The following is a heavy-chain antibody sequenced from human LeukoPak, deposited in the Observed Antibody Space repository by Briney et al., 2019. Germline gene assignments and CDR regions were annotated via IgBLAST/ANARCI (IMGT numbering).Heavy chain of an antibody. CDR2: IYHSGST. V-gene: IGHV4-4*02. J-gene: IGHJ4*02. CDR1: GDSITSSNW. D-gene: IGHD3-10*01. Sequence: SETLSLTCAVSGDSITSSNWWNWVRQPPGKGLEWIGEIYHSGSTNYNPSLKSRVTISVDKSKNQFSLKLSSVTAADTAVYYCAKNDGSGSFYYWGQGTLVTVSS. CDR3: AKNDGSGSFYY.